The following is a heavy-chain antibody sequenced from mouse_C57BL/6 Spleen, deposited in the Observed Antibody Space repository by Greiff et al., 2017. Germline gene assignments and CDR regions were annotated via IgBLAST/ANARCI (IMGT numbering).Heavy chain of an antibody. CDR1: GFTFSDYG. CDR3: ARKGVLLEGYFDV. V-gene: IGHV5-17*01. CDR2: ISSGSSTI. D-gene: IGHD1-1*01. J-gene: IGHJ1*03. Sequence: EVQLVESGGGLVKPGGSLKLSCAASGFTFSDYGMHWVRQAPEKGLEWVAYISSGSSTIYYADTVKGRFTISRDNATNTLFLQMTSLRSEDTAMYCWARKGVLLEGYFDVWGTGTTVTVSS.